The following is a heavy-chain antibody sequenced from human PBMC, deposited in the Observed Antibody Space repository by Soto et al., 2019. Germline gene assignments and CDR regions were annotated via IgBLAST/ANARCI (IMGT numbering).Heavy chain of an antibody. CDR3: VKPPVITGSYYYYDMDV. Sequence: EAQLLESGGGLVQPGGSLRLSCAASGFTFSTYPMSWVRQAPGKGLEWVSGISGSGISTYYTDSVKGRFTISRDNSKNTVFLQMNSLRDEDTAVYYCVKPPVITGSYYYYDMDVWGQGTTVTVSS. D-gene: IGHD4-4*01. CDR1: GFTFSTYP. J-gene: IGHJ6*02. CDR2: ISGSGIST. V-gene: IGHV3-23*01.